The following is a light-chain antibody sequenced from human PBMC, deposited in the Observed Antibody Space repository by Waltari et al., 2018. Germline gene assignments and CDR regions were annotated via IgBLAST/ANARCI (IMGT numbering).Light chain of an antibody. V-gene: IGLV1-40*01. CDR2: GNS. J-gene: IGLJ2*01. Sequence: QSVLTQPPSVSGAPGQRVTISCTGSSSNIGAGYDVHWYQKLPGTAPKLPIYGNSNRPSGVPDRFSGSKSGTSASLAITGLQAEDEADYYCQSYDSSLSAVVFGGGTKLTVL. CDR3: QSYDSSLSAVV. CDR1: SSNIGAGYD.